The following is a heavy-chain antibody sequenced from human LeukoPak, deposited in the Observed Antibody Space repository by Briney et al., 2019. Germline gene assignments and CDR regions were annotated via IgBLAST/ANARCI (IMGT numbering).Heavy chain of an antibody. CDR2: IFSSGST. Sequence: PSETLSLTCTVSGGSMSSYYWSWIRQPAGKGLEWIGRIFSSGSTNYNPSLKSRVTMSIDTSKNQFSLTLTSVTAADTAVYYCARPRVRGIIIRGFDYWGQGTLVTVSS. V-gene: IGHV4-4*07. CDR1: GGSMSSYY. CDR3: ARPRVRGIIIRGFDY. D-gene: IGHD3-10*01. J-gene: IGHJ4*02.